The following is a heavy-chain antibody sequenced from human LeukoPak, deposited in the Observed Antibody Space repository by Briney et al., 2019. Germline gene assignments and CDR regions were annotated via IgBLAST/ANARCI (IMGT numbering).Heavy chain of an antibody. V-gene: IGHV4-34*01. D-gene: IGHD3-22*01. J-gene: IGHJ4*02. Sequence: SETLSLTCAVYGGSFSGYYWSWIRQPPGKGLEWIGEINHSGGTNYNPSLESRVTISLDTSKNQFSLNLTSVTAADTAVYYCARALDYYDSSGPDYWGQGTLVTVSS. CDR3: ARALDYYDSSGPDY. CDR2: INHSGGT. CDR1: GGSFSGYY.